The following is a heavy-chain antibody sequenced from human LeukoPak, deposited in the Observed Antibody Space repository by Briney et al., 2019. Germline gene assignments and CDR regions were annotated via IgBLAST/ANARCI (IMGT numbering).Heavy chain of an antibody. V-gene: IGHV3-7*01. Sequence: GGSLRLSCAASGFTFSDYYMSWIRQAPGKGLEWVANIKQDGSEKYYVDSVKGRFTISRDNAKNSLYLQMNSLRAEDTAVYYCARVGHSYGGFDYWGQGTLVAVSS. CDR2: IKQDGSEK. CDR3: ARVGHSYGGFDY. D-gene: IGHD5-18*01. J-gene: IGHJ4*02. CDR1: GFTFSDYY.